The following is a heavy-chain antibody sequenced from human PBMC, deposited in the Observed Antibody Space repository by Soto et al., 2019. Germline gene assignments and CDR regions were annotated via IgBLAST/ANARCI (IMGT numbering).Heavy chain of an antibody. Sequence: QVQLVQSGAEVKKPGASVKVSCKASGYTFTSYGISWVRQAPGQGLEWMGWISAYNGNTNYAQKLQGRVTMTTDTSTSTAYMELRSLRSDDTAVYYCPRSRLAARPYYYGMDVWGQGTTVTVSS. CDR1: GYTFTSYG. CDR2: ISAYNGNT. V-gene: IGHV1-18*01. J-gene: IGHJ6*02. CDR3: PRSRLAARPYYYGMDV. D-gene: IGHD6-6*01.